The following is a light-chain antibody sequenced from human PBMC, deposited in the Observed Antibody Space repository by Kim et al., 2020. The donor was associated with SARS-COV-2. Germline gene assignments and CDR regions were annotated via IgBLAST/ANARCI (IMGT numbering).Light chain of an antibody. CDR3: QQYARSPPT. J-gene: IGKJ2*01. Sequence: SPGDGATLSCRASQSVSSNYLAWYQRKPGQAPRLLIYAASTRATGIPDRFSGSGSGTDFSLTVSRLEPEDFAVYYCQQYARSPPTFGQGTKLEI. V-gene: IGKV3-20*01. CDR2: AAS. CDR1: QSVSSNY.